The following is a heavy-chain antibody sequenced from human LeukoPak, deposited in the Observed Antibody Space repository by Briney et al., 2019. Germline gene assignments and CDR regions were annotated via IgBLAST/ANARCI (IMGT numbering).Heavy chain of an antibody. CDR2: ISYDGSNK. V-gene: IGHV3-30*04. Sequence: PGGSLRLSCAASGFTFSSYAMHWVRQAPGKGLEWVAVISYDGSNKYYAGSVKGRFTISRDNSKNTLYLQMNSLRAEDTAVYYCAREVDSSSSFDYWGQGTLVTVSS. CDR3: AREVDSSSSFDY. J-gene: IGHJ4*02. D-gene: IGHD6-6*01. CDR1: GFTFSSYA.